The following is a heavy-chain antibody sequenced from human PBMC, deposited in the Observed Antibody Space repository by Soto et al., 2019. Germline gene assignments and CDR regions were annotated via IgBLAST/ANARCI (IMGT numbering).Heavy chain of an antibody. Sequence: SETLSLTCTVSGGSISSGDYYWSWIRQPPGKGLEWIGYIYYSGSTYYNPSLKSRVTISVDTSKNQFSLKLSSVTAADTAVYYCARVGPWVPYYYDSSPYTFENWFDPWGQGTLVTVSS. J-gene: IGHJ5*02. D-gene: IGHD3-22*01. CDR2: IYYSGST. V-gene: IGHV4-30-4*01. CDR1: GGSISSGDYY. CDR3: ARVGPWVPYYYDSSPYTFENWFDP.